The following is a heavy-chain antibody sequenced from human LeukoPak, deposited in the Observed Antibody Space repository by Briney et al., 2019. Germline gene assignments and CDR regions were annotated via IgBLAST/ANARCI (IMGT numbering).Heavy chain of an antibody. CDR2: IFQTGNT. Sequence: SGTLSLTCGVSGGSISSSNWWSWVRQPPGKGLEWIGEIFQTGNTNYNPSLKSRVTISVDRSKNQFSLKLNSVTAADTAVYYCARGPPEVATIPYYFEHWGQGTLVTVSS. D-gene: IGHD5-24*01. J-gene: IGHJ4*02. CDR3: ARGPPEVATIPYYFEH. V-gene: IGHV4-4*02. CDR1: GGSISSSNW.